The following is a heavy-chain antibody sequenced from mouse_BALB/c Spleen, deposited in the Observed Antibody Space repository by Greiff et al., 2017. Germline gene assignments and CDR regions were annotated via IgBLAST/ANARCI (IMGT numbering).Heavy chain of an antibody. Sequence: DVMLVESGGGLVKPGGSLKLSCATSGFTFSDYYMYWVRQTPEKRLEWVATISDGGSYTYYPDSVKGRFTISRDNAKNNLYLQMSSLKSEDTAMYYCARVWDYDAYWGQGTLVTVSA. J-gene: IGHJ3*01. CDR2: ISDGGSYT. CDR1: GFTFSDYY. CDR3: ARVWDYDAY. D-gene: IGHD2-4*01. V-gene: IGHV5-4*02.